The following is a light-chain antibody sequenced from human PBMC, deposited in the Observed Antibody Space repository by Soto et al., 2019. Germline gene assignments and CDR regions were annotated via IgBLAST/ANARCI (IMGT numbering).Light chain of an antibody. CDR1: QDIANY. V-gene: IGKV1-39*01. J-gene: IGKJ1*01. CDR3: QQTYSSPQWT. Sequence: DIQMTQSPSSLSASVGDRVTMTCRASQDIANYLVLYQQQPGKVPKLLIYAAVSLQSGIPSRFSAYGSGTDFTLTISSLQPEDFATYYCQQTYSSPQWTFGQGTKVDIK. CDR2: AAV.